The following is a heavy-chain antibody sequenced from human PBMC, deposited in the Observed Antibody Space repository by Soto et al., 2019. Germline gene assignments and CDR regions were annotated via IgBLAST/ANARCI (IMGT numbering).Heavy chain of an antibody. Sequence: QVQLKQSGPEVRKPGASVRGSCKASGYIFTNFGISWVRQAPGQGREWMGWTSGYNKNTHYAQKLQGRVSMTTDTSPGTAYMELRSLRSDDTAIYYCVRDSSSWFYYYYGMDVWGQGTTVTVSS. J-gene: IGHJ6*02. CDR3: VRDSSSWFYYYYGMDV. CDR2: TSGYNKNT. V-gene: IGHV1-18*01. D-gene: IGHD6-13*01. CDR1: GYIFTNFG.